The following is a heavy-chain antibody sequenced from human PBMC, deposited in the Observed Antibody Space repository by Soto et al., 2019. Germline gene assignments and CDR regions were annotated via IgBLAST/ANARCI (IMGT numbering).Heavy chain of an antibody. V-gene: IGHV4-30-2*01. CDR2: IYKDGST. CDR1: GDSITSGGYS. J-gene: IGHJ5*02. CDR3: AREMTAVTATGDWSDP. D-gene: IGHD4-17*01. Sequence: QLQLHESGSGLVKSSQTLSLTCSVSGDSITSGGYSWTWIRQPSGKGLEWIGYIYKDGSTNYNPSLKSRVTLSVDKSKNQFSLSLKSVTAADTAVYYCAREMTAVTATGDWSDPWGQGILGTVSS.